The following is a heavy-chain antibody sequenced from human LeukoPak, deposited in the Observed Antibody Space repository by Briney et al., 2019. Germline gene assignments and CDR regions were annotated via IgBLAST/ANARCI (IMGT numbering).Heavy chain of an antibody. CDR3: ARDRAYDSSGYYYYYYGMDV. Sequence: GGSLRLSCAASGFTFSDYYMSWIRQAPGKGLEWVSYISSSGSTIYYADSVKGRFTISRDNAKNSLYLQMNSLRAEDTAVYYCARDRAYDSSGYYYYYYGMDVWGQGTTVTVSS. CDR2: ISSSGSTI. CDR1: GFTFSDYY. J-gene: IGHJ6*02. D-gene: IGHD3-22*01. V-gene: IGHV3-11*01.